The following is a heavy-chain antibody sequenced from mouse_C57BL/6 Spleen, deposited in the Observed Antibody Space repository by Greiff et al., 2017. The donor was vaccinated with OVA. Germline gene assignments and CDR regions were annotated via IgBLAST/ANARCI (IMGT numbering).Heavy chain of an antibody. CDR3: ARTELLYYFDY. V-gene: IGHV1-55*01. CDR1: GYTFTSYW. D-gene: IGHD2-12*01. J-gene: IGHJ2*01. Sequence: VQLQQSGAELVRPGTSVKVSCKASGYTFTSYWITWVKQRPGQGLEWIGDIYPGSGSTNYNEKFKSKATLTVDTSSSTAYMQLSSLTSEDSAVYYCARTELLYYFDYWGQGTTLTVSS. CDR2: IYPGSGST.